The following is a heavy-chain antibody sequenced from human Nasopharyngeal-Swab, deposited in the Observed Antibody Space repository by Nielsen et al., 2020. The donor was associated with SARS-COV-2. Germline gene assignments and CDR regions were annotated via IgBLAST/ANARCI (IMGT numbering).Heavy chain of an antibody. CDR1: GFTFSSYA. Sequence: GGSLRLSCAASGFTFSSYAMSWVRQAPGKGLEWVSAISGSGGSTYYADSVKGRFTISRDNSKNTLYLQMNSLRAEDTAVYYCAKDGAGYCSSTSCFFNRFDPWGQGTLVTVSS. CDR3: AKDGAGYCSSTSCFFNRFDP. J-gene: IGHJ5*02. D-gene: IGHD2-2*01. V-gene: IGHV3-23*01. CDR2: ISGSGGST.